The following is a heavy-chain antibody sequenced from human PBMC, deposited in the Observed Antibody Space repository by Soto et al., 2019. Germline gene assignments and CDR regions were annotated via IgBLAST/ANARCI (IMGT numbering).Heavy chain of an antibody. V-gene: IGHV4-59*01. CDR1: GGSISSYY. J-gene: IGHJ3*02. CDR3: ARRNRRGSYYDSRGYYAGAFDI. D-gene: IGHD3-22*01. CDR2: IYYSGNT. Sequence: SETLSLTCTVSGGSISSYYWSWIRQPPGKGPEWIGYIYYSGNTNYHPSLKSRVTISVDTSKNQFSLKLSSVTAADTAVYYCARRNRRGSYYDSRGYYAGAFDIWGQGRMVT.